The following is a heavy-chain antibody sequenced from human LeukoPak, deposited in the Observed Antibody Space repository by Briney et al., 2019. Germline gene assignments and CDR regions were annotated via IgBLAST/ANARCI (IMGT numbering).Heavy chain of an antibody. Sequence: ASVKVSCKASGYTFTSYGISWVRQAPGQGLEWMGWISAYNGNTNYAQKLQGRVTMTTDTSTSTAYMELRSLRSDDTAVYYCARAGRVVRGVIITGYYFDYWGQGTLVTVSS. CDR1: GYTFTSYG. CDR2: ISAYNGNT. V-gene: IGHV1-18*01. CDR3: ARAGRVVRGVIITGYYFDY. D-gene: IGHD3-10*01. J-gene: IGHJ4*02.